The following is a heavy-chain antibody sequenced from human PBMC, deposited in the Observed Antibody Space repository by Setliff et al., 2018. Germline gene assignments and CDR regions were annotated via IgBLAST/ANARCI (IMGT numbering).Heavy chain of an antibody. CDR1: GYSLKDSS. J-gene: IGHJ4*02. CDR2: FAPEVGEI. D-gene: IGHD1-1*01. Sequence: ASVKVSCKVSGYSLKDSSMHWVRQVPGKGLEWMGGFAPEVGEIIYAQEFQGRVTMTADTSTDTSYMEVSSLRFADTAVYYCAIDYGPTGTPYHWGQGTPVTVSS. CDR3: AIDYGPTGTPYH. V-gene: IGHV1-24*01.